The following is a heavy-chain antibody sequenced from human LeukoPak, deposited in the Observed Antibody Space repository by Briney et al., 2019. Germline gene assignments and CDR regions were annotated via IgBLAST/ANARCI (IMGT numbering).Heavy chain of an antibody. J-gene: IGHJ4*02. D-gene: IGHD3-10*01. CDR1: GGSVSSGSYY. CDR3: ARGGYYGSGSYYNFDY. Sequence: SETLSLTCTVSGGSVSSGSYYWSWIRQPPGKGLEWIGYIYYSGSTNYNPSLKSRVTISVDTSKNQFSLKLSSVTAADTAVYYCARGGYYGSGSYYNFDYWGQGTLVTVSS. CDR2: IYYSGST. V-gene: IGHV4-61*01.